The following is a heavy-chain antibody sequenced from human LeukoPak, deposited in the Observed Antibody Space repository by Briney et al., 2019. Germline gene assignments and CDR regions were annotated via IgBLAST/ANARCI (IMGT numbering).Heavy chain of an antibody. J-gene: IGHJ6*02. D-gene: IGHD2-15*01. CDR3: AKDVWVVAATTPRRYLGYDYGMDV. CDR2: ISYDGSNK. V-gene: IGHV3-30*18. CDR1: GFTVSSYG. Sequence: GGSLRLSCAASGFTVSSYGMRWVRQAPGKGLEGVAVISYDGSNKYYADSVKGRFTISRANSKNTLYLKMKSLRAEDTHVYYCAKDVWVVAATTPRRYLGYDYGMDVWGHGTTVTVSS.